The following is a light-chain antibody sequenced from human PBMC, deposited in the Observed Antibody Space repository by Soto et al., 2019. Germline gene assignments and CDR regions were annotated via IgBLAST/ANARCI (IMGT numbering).Light chain of an antibody. Sequence: DIQITQSPSSLSAYVGDRVTITCRASQAISNYLAWYQQKPGKVPKLLIYAASTLQSGVPSRFSGSGSWTAFTLTISSLQTDDVATSYGQKYNIAPLTCGKGTKVEIK. CDR3: QKYNIAPLT. J-gene: IGKJ1*01. CDR1: QAISNY. CDR2: AAS. V-gene: IGKV1-27*01.